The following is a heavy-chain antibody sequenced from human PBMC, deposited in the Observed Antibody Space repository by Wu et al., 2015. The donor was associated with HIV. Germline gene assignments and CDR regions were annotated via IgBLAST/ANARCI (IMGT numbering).Heavy chain of an antibody. CDR2: ILPIYGTR. V-gene: IGHV1-69*13. Sequence: QVQLQQSGAELKRPGSSVKISCKAFGGTFNTYTINWVRQGPGQGLEWMGRILPIYGTRDYAQKFQGRVTITADGSTSTAYMELSSLRSEDTAVYYCARDSEPARVQYYYYHMDVWGKGTTVTVSS. J-gene: IGHJ6*03. D-gene: IGHD1-1*01. CDR1: GGTFNTYT. CDR3: ARDSEPARVQYYYYHMDV.